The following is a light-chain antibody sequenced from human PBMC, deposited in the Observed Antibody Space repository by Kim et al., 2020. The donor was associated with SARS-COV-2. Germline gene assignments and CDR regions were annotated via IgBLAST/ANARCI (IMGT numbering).Light chain of an antibody. V-gene: IGLV3-19*01. Sequence: SSELTQDPAVSVAVGQTVKITCQGDSLRRYYASWYQQKPGQAPVLVIYGRNNRPPGIPERLSGSTSGNTASLIITGAQAEDEADYYCSSRGSSENVLFGGGTKVTVL. CDR3: SSRGSSENVL. CDR2: GRN. J-gene: IGLJ2*01. CDR1: SLRRYY.